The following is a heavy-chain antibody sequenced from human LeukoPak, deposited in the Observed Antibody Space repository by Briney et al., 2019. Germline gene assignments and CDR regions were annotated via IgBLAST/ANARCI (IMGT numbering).Heavy chain of an antibody. Sequence: GGSLRLSCAASGLTFSSHWMHWVRQAPGKGLVWVSRITNDGSSTTYADSVKGRFTISRDNSKNTLYLQMNSLRAEDTAVYYCAKASDIVVVPAAPYYYYGMDVWGQGTTVTVSS. V-gene: IGHV3-74*01. J-gene: IGHJ6*02. D-gene: IGHD2-2*01. CDR2: ITNDGSST. CDR1: GLTFSSHW. CDR3: AKASDIVVVPAAPYYYYGMDV.